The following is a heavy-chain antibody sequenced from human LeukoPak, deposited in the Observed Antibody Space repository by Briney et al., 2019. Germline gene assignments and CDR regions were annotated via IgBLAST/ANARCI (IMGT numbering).Heavy chain of an antibody. CDR2: MNPNSGNT. J-gene: IGHJ4*02. Sequence: ASVKVSCKAPGYTFTSYDINWVRQATGQGLEWMGWMNPNSGNTAYAQKFQGRVTMTRKTSITTAYMELSSLRSEDTAVYYCARGLYGPGSYYPDYWGQGTLVTVSS. D-gene: IGHD3-10*01. CDR3: ARGLYGPGSYYPDY. CDR1: GYTFTSYD. V-gene: IGHV1-8*01.